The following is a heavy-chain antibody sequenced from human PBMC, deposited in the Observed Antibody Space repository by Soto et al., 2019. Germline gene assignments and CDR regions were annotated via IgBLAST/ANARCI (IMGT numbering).Heavy chain of an antibody. CDR1: GGSISSGDYY. J-gene: IGHJ4*02. CDR2: IYYSGST. D-gene: IGHD2-8*01. Sequence: SETLSLTCTVSGGSISSGDYYWSWIRQPPGKGLEWIGYIYYSGSTYYNPSLKSRVTISVDTSKNQFSLKLSSVTAANTAVYYCARVGPDCTNGVCYTFYFDYWGQGTQVTVSS. CDR3: ARVGPDCTNGVCYTFYFDY. V-gene: IGHV4-30-4*01.